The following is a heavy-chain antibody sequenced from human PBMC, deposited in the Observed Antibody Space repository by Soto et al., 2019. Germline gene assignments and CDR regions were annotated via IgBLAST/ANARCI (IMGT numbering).Heavy chain of an antibody. CDR3: ARVYGDYPYLDAFDI. CDR1: GGSISSYY. CDR2: IYYSGST. V-gene: IGHV4-59*01. Sequence: QVQLQESGPGLVKPSETLSLTCTVSGGSISSYYWSWIRQPPGKGLEWIGYIYYSGSTNYNPSLTSRVTISVDTSKNQFSLKLSSVTAADTAVYYCARVYGDYPYLDAFDIWGQGTMVTVSS. J-gene: IGHJ3*02. D-gene: IGHD4-17*01.